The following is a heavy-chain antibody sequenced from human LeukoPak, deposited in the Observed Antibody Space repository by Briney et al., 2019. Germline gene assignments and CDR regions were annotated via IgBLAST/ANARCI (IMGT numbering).Heavy chain of an antibody. D-gene: IGHD5-18*01. J-gene: IGHJ4*02. CDR1: GESFRGYY. V-gene: IGHV4-34*01. CDR3: ARGLGYSYGHGGLDY. CDR2: INHSGST. Sequence: SETLSLTCAAYGESFRGYYWSWIRQPPGKGLEWIGEINHSGSTNYNPSLKSRVTISVDTSKNQFSLKLSSVTAADTVVYYCARGLGYSYGHGGLDYWGQGTLVTASS.